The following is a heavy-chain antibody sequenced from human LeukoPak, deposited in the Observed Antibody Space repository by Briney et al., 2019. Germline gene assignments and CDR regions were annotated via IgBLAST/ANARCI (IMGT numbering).Heavy chain of an antibody. D-gene: IGHD3-22*01. V-gene: IGHV1-46*01. CDR2: INPSGGST. CDR1: GYTFTNYY. J-gene: IGHJ4*02. CDR3: ARGPYYYDSSGYHPSPYFDY. Sequence: ASVKVPCKASGYTFTNYYMHWVRQAPGQGLEWRGIINPSGGSTTYAQKFQGRLTMTRDTATSTVYMELSSLRSEDTAVYYCARGPYYYDSSGYHPSPYFDYWGQGTLVTVSS.